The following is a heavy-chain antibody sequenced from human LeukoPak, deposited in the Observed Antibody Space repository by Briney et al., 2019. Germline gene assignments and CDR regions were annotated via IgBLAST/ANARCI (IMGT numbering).Heavy chain of an antibody. D-gene: IGHD3-10*01. J-gene: IGHJ4*02. CDR1: GYTFTSYG. Sequence: ASVKVSCKASGYTFTSYGISWVRQAPGQGLEWMGWISAYNGNTNYAQKLQGRVTMTTDTSTSTAYMELRSLRSDDTAVYYCARSLSSVLLWFGELWDYFDYWGQGTLVTVSS. CDR2: ISAYNGNT. V-gene: IGHV1-18*01. CDR3: ARSLSSVLLWFGELWDYFDY.